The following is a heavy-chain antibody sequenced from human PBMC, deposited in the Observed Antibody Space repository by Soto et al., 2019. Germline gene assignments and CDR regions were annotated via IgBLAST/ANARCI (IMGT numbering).Heavy chain of an antibody. J-gene: IGHJ4*02. Sequence: PGGSLRLSCAASGFPFSNHAMSWVRQAPGKGLEWVSGISDGGDLIYYADSVKGRFSMSRDSSENMLYLQMTNLRAEDTAIYFCAKRQGTGLAAKNFDFWGQGT. D-gene: IGHD2-15*01. CDR2: ISDGGDLI. CDR3: AKRQGTGLAAKNFDF. V-gene: IGHV3-23*01. CDR1: GFPFSNHA.